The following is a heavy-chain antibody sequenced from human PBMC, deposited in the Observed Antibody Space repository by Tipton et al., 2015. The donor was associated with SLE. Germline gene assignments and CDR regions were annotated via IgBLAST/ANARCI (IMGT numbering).Heavy chain of an antibody. CDR2: IGTAGDT. J-gene: IGHJ2*01. CDR1: GFTFSSYD. CDR3: ARAGSSWSSWYFDL. Sequence: SLRLSCAASGFTFSSYDMHWVRQATGKGLEWVSAIGTAGDTYYPGSVKGRFTISRENAKNSLYLQMNSLRAGDTAAYYCARAGSSWSSWYFDLWGRGTLVTVSS. D-gene: IGHD6-13*01. V-gene: IGHV3-13*01.